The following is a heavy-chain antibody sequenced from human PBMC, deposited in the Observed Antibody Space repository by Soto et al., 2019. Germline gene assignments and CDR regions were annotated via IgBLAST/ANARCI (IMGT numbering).Heavy chain of an antibody. CDR1: GGSISSGGYY. CDR3: ASDWGGNDYDSSHDSFGI. CDR2: IYYSGST. J-gene: IGHJ3*02. V-gene: IGHV4-31*03. Sequence: SETLSLTCTVSGGSISSGGYYWSWIRQHPGKGLEWIGYIYYSGSTHYNPSLKSRVTISVDTSKNQFSLKLSSVTAADTAVYYCASDWGGNDYDSSHDSFGIWGRGTMGTVS. D-gene: IGHD3-22*01.